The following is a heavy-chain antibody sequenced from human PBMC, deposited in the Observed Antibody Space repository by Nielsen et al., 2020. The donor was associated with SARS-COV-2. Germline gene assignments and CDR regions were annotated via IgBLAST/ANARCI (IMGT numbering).Heavy chain of an antibody. J-gene: IGHJ6*02. CDR3: ARDSAGAGFGGALYGMDV. Sequence: GGSLRLSCAASGFTFSSYWMHWVRQAPGKGLVWVSRINSDGSSTSYADSVKGRFTISRDNAKNSLYLQMNSLRAEDTAVYYCARDSAGAGFGGALYGMDVWGQGTTVTVSS. CDR2: INSDGSST. V-gene: IGHV3-74*01. CDR1: GFTFSSYW. D-gene: IGHD3-10*01.